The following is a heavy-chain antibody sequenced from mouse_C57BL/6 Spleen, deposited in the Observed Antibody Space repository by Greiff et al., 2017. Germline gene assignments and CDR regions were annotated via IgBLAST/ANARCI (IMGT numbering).Heavy chain of an antibody. CDR3: ARGSRGDY. CDR1: GYSITSGYY. D-gene: IGHD1-1*01. Sequence: EVQLQQSGPGLVKPSQSLSLTCSVTGYSITSGYYWNWIRQFPGNKLEWMGYISYDGSNNYNPSLKNRISITRDTSKNQFFLKLNSVTTEDTATYYCARGSRGDYWGQGTTLTVSS. J-gene: IGHJ2*01. V-gene: IGHV3-6*01. CDR2: ISYDGSN.